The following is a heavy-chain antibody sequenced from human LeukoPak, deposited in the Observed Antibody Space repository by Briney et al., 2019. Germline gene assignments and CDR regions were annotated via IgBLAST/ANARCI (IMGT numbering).Heavy chain of an antibody. D-gene: IGHD2-2*01. CDR3: AKLRRGCSSTSCYGQYYFDY. CDR2: ISGSGGST. Sequence: AGGSLRLSCAASGFTFSSYAMSWVRQAPGKGLEWVSAISGSGGSTYYADSVKGRFTISRGNSKNTLYLQMNSLRAEDTAVYYCAKLRRGCSSTSCYGQYYFDYWGQGTLVTVSS. CDR1: GFTFSSYA. V-gene: IGHV3-23*01. J-gene: IGHJ4*02.